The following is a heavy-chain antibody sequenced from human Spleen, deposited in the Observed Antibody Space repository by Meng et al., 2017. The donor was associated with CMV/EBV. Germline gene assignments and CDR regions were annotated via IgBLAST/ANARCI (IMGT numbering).Heavy chain of an antibody. J-gene: IGHJ6*02. Sequence: GGSLRLSCAASGFTFSTYAMHWVRQAPGKGLEWVAVISYDGSNKYYADSVEGRFTISRDNSKNTLYLQMNSLRAEDTAVYYCARVLITMVRGGREVSGMDVWGQGTTVTVSS. CDR1: GFTFSTYA. CDR2: ISYDGSNK. D-gene: IGHD3-10*01. V-gene: IGHV3-30*14. CDR3: ARVLITMVRGGREVSGMDV.